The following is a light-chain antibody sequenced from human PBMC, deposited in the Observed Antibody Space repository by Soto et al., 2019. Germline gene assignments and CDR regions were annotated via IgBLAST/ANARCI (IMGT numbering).Light chain of an antibody. J-gene: IGKJ4*01. CDR2: EAS. CDR1: QGISSW. Sequence: DIQMTQSPSSVSASVGDRVTITCRASQGISSWLAWYQQHQGKAPKLLIYEASNLQPGVPSRFSGSRSGTQFTLTISSLQPEDFATYYCQQVHTFPPTFGGGTKVEVK. V-gene: IGKV1-12*01. CDR3: QQVHTFPPT.